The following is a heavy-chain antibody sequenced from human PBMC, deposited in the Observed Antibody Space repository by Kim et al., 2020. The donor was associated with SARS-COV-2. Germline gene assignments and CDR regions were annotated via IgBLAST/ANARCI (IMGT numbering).Heavy chain of an antibody. V-gene: IGHV3-33*01. CDR3: VRAGVYGDYFYHGMDV. Sequence: GGSLRLSCAASGFTFSSYGMHWVRQAPGKGLEWVAVIWYDGSNKYYADSVKGRFTIYRDNSKNMVYLQMNSLRAEDTAVYYCVRAGVYGDYFYHGMDVWG. D-gene: IGHD3-10*01. CDR2: IWYDGSNK. CDR1: GFTFSSYG. J-gene: IGHJ6*01.